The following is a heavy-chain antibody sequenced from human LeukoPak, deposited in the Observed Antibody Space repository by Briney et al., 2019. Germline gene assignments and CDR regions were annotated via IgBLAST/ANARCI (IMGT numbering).Heavy chain of an antibody. J-gene: IGHJ4*02. CDR2: VYPSAGTS. CDR1: GYIFTSYY. V-gene: IGHV1-46*03. CDR3: VREYHGGYFYF. D-gene: IGHD3-16*01. Sequence: GASVKVSCKASGYIFTSYYMHWVRQAPGQGLEWLGVVYPSAGTSDPAQRFRARITLSDDTSTSTAYMELRSLKSEDTAIYFCVREYHGGYFYFWGQGTLVTVSS.